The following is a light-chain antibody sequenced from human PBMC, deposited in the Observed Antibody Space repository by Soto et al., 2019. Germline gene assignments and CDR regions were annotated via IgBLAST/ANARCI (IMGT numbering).Light chain of an antibody. CDR2: DAS. J-gene: IGKJ1*01. Sequence: DIQMTQSPSSLSASVGDRVTITCRASQGISGWLAWYQQKAGKAPRLLIFDASSLMSGVPSRFSVSGYGTDFTLTINSLQPDDSATYYCQQYDSFSVWTFGQGTKVEIK. CDR3: QQYDSFSVWT. V-gene: IGKV1-5*01. CDR1: QGISGW.